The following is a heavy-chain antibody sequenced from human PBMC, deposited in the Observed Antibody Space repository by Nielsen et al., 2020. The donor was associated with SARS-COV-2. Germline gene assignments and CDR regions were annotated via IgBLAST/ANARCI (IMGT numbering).Heavy chain of an antibody. CDR3: ARDPPKYSSSSEGDFDY. V-gene: IGHV3-30-3*01. Sequence: GESLKISCAASGFTFSSYAFHWVRQAPGKGLEWVAVISYDGSNRYYADSVEGRFTISRDNSKNTLYLQMNSLRAEDTAVYYCARDPPKYSSSSEGDFDYWGQGTLVTVSS. J-gene: IGHJ4*02. CDR1: GFTFSSYA. CDR2: ISYDGSNR. D-gene: IGHD6-6*01.